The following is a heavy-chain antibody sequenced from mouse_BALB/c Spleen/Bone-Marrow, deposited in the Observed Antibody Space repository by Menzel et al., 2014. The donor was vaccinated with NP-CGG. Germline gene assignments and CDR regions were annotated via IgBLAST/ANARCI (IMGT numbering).Heavy chain of an antibody. CDR2: VNPSNGGT. J-gene: IGHJ2*01. V-gene: IGHV1-19*01. D-gene: IGHD1-1*01. CDR3: ARMSITTAARVDY. Sequence: EVQLQQSGPELVKPGASVKMSRTASGFNFTDYYMDWVKQSPGESFEWIGSVNPSNGGTGYNPKFQGKATLTVDKSSXKADRELNSRTSEDAAVYYCARMSITTAARVDYWGQGTPLTVSA. CDR1: GFNFTDYY.